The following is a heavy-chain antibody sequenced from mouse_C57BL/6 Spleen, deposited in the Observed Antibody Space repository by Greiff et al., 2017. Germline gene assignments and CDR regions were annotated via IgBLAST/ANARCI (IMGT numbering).Heavy chain of an antibody. Sequence: LVESDAELVKPGASVKISCKVSGYTFTDHTIHWMKQRPEQGLEWIGYIYPRDGSTKYNEKFKGKATLTADKSSSTAYMQLNSLTSEDSAVYFCARPDYGSRYYAMDYWGQGTSVTVSS. CDR3: ARPDYGSRYYAMDY. CDR2: IYPRDGST. CDR1: GYTFTDHT. V-gene: IGHV1-78*01. D-gene: IGHD1-1*01. J-gene: IGHJ4*01.